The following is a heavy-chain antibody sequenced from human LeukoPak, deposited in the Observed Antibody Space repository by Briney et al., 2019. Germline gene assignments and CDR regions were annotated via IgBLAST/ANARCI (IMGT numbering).Heavy chain of an antibody. CDR3: AAHYGSGSYSFGY. J-gene: IGHJ4*02. CDR1: GYSISSGYY. D-gene: IGHD3-10*01. V-gene: IGHV4-38-2*02. CDR2: IYHSGST. Sequence: SETLSLTCTVSGYSISSGYYWGWIRQPPGKGLEWIGSIYHSGSTYYNPSLKSRVTISVDTSKNQFSLKLSSVTAADTAVYYCAAHYGSGSYSFGYWGQGTLVTVSS.